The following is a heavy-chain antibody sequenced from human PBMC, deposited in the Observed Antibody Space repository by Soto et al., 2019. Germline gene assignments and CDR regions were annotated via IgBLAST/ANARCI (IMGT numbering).Heavy chain of an antibody. Sequence: QVQLVESGGGVVQPGRSLRLSCAASGFTFSSYAMHWVRQVPGKGLEWVAVISYDGSNKYYADSEKGRFTISRDNSKNTLYLQMNSLRAEDTAVYYCARPLWRDDYNWGYFDLWGRGTLVTVSS. CDR2: ISYDGSNK. CDR1: GFTFSSYA. V-gene: IGHV3-30-3*01. J-gene: IGHJ2*01. CDR3: ARPLWRDDYNWGYFDL. D-gene: IGHD4-4*01.